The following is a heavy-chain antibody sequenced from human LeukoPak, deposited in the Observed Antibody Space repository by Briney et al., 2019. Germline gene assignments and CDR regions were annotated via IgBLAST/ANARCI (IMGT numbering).Heavy chain of an antibody. CDR1: GFTFSSYS. Sequence: GGFLRLSCAASGFTFSSYSMNWVRQAPGKGLEWVSSISSSSSYIYYADSVKGRFTISRDNAKNSLYLQMNSLRAEDTAVYYCASEIVVGWFDPWGQGTLVTVSS. CDR3: ASEIVVGWFDP. J-gene: IGHJ5*02. V-gene: IGHV3-21*01. D-gene: IGHD2-15*01. CDR2: ISSSSSYI.